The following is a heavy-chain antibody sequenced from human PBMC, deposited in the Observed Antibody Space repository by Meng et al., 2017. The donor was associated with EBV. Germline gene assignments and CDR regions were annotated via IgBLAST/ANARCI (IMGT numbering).Heavy chain of an antibody. J-gene: IGHJ5*02. D-gene: IGHD1-26*01. CDR3: ARGGGNRGGIVGATYRLNWFDP. CDR2: INHSGST. Sequence: QVQLQQWGAGLLKPSEXLSLTCAVYGWSFXGYYWSWIRQPPGKGLEWIGEINHSGSTNYNPSLKSRVTISVDTSKNQFSLKLSSVTAADTAVYYCARGGGNRGGIVGATYRLNWFDPWGQGTLVTVSS. V-gene: IGHV4-34*01. CDR1: GWSFXGYY.